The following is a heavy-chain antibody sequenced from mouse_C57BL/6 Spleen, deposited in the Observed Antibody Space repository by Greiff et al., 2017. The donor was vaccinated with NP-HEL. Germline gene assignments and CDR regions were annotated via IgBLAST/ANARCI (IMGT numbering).Heavy chain of an antibody. CDR3: ARSLTGWAAWFAY. CDR2: IYPGDGDT. Sequence: QVQLKQSGAELVKPGASVKISCKASGYAFSSYWMNWVKQRPGKGLEWIGQIYPGDGDTNYNGKFKGKATLTADKSSSTAYMQLSSLTSEDSAVYFCARSLTGWAAWFAYWGQGTLVTVSA. CDR1: GYAFSSYW. D-gene: IGHD3-1*01. J-gene: IGHJ3*01. V-gene: IGHV1-80*01.